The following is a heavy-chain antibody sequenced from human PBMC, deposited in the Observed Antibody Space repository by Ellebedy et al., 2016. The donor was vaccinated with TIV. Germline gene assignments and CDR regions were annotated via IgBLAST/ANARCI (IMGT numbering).Heavy chain of an antibody. Sequence: SVKVSCXASGGTFSSDALSWVRQAPGQGLEWMGRIIPILVVPDYAQRFQGRVTITADRSTSTAYTELSSLRSEDTALYYCARVGRWEDFDIWGQGTMVIVSS. D-gene: IGHD1-26*01. V-gene: IGHV1-69*04. CDR1: GGTFSSDA. CDR3: ARVGRWEDFDI. J-gene: IGHJ3*02. CDR2: IIPILVVP.